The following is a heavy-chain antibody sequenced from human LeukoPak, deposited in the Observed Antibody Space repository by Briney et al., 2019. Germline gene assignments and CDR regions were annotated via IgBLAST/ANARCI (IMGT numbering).Heavy chain of an antibody. V-gene: IGHV4-59*08. J-gene: IGHJ4*02. D-gene: IGHD6-19*01. Sequence: SETLSLTCTVSGGSISGYYWSWIRQPPGKGLECIGYISYSGSTYYNTSLESRLTISVDTSKNQFSLKLNSVTAADTAVYYCARLIAVAGTLSFFDYWGQGILVTVSS. CDR3: ARLIAVAGTLSFFDY. CDR1: GGSISGYY. CDR2: ISYSGST.